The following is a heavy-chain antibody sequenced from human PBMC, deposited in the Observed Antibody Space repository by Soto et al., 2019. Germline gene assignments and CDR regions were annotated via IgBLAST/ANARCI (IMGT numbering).Heavy chain of an antibody. D-gene: IGHD2-15*01. V-gene: IGHV5-51*01. Sequence: GESLKISCKGSGYSFTSYWIGWVRQMPGKGLEWMGIIYPGDSDTRYSPSFQGQVTISADKSISTAYLQWSSLKASDTAMYYCARRQYCSGGSCPINWFDPWGQGTLVTVSS. CDR3: ARRQYCSGGSCPINWFDP. J-gene: IGHJ5*02. CDR2: IYPGDSDT. CDR1: GYSFTSYW.